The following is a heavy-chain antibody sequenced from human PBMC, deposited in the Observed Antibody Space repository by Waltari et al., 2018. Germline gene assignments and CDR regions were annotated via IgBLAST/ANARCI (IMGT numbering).Heavy chain of an antibody. CDR3: ARDAPKAVAGTGESNAFDI. D-gene: IGHD6-19*01. V-gene: IGHV4-4*07. CDR1: GGSISSYY. CDR2: IYTSGST. Sequence: QVQLQESGPGLVKPSETLYLTCTVSGGSISSYYWIWIRQPAGKGLEWIGRIYTSGSTNYNPSLKSRVTMSVDTSKNQFSLKLSSVTAADTAVYYCARDAPKAVAGTGESNAFDIWGQGTMVTVSS. J-gene: IGHJ3*02.